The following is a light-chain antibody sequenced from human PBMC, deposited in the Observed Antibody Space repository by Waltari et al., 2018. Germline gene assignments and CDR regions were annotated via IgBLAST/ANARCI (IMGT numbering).Light chain of an antibody. CDR1: SLRRCY. Sequence: SSDLTQDPSLSVALGQTVRITCQGDSLRRCYASWYQQRPGQAPILVLYGPDNRPSGIPDRFSGSTSGNTASLTITGAQAEDEADYYCHSRETFSTRLFGGGTRLTV. CDR3: HSRETFSTRL. V-gene: IGLV3-19*01. CDR2: GPD. J-gene: IGLJ2*01.